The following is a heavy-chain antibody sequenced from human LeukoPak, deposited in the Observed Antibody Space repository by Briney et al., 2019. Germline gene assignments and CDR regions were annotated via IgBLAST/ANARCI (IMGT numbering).Heavy chain of an antibody. CDR1: GFTFSNAW. V-gene: IGHV3-15*01. D-gene: IGHD5-18*01. Sequence: GGSLRLSCAASGFTFSNAWMSWVRQAPGKGLEWAGRIKSKNDGGTTDYAAPVKGRFTISRDDSKHKLYLQMNSLKTEDTAVYYCTVLSGYRFRYWGQGTLVTVSS. J-gene: IGHJ4*02. CDR2: IKSKNDGGTT. CDR3: TVLSGYRFRY.